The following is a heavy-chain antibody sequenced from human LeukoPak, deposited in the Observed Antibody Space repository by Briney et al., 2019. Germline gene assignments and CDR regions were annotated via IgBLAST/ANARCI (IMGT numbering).Heavy chain of an antibody. CDR3: ARDRGYYDSSGYYVN. CDR1: GYTFTSYY. V-gene: IGHV1-46*01. CDR2: INPSGGST. Sequence: GASVKVSCKASGYTFTSYYMHWVRQAPGQGLEWMGIINPSGGSTSYAQKFQGRVTMTRDTSKSTVYMELSSLRSEDTAVYYCARDRGYYDSSGYYVNWGQGTLVTVSS. D-gene: IGHD3-22*01. J-gene: IGHJ4*02.